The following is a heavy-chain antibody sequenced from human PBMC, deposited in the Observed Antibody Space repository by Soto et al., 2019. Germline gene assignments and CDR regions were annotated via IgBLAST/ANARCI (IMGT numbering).Heavy chain of an antibody. CDR2: ISSSSSYT. CDR3: ARDIPHTWQQLGGDYYYYGMDV. D-gene: IGHD6-13*01. V-gene: IGHV3-11*06. J-gene: IGHJ6*02. Sequence: GGSLRLSCAASGFTFSDYYMSWIRQAPGKGLEWVSYISSSSSYTNYADSVKGRFTISRDNAKNSLYLQMNSLRAEDTAVYYCARDIPHTWQQLGGDYYYYGMDVWGQGTTVTVSS. CDR1: GFTFSDYY.